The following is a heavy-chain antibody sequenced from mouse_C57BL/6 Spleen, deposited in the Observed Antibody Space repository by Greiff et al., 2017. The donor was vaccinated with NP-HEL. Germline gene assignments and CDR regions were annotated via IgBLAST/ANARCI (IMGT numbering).Heavy chain of an antibody. CDR1: GFTFSDYY. J-gene: IGHJ4*01. Sequence: EVKLMESEGGLVQPGSSMKLSCTASGFTFSDYYMAWVRQVPEKGLEWVANINYDGSSTYYLDSLKSRFIISSDNAKNILYLQMSSLKSEDTATYYCAREISYYAMDYWGQGTSVTVSS. V-gene: IGHV5-16*01. CDR2: INYDGSST. CDR3: AREISYYAMDY. D-gene: IGHD2-4*01.